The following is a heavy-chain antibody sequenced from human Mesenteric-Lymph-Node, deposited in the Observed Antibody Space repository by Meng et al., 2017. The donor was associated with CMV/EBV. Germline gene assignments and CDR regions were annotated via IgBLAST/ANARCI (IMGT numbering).Heavy chain of an antibody. CDR1: GASISNYY. CDR2: IYYNGNS. D-gene: IGHD3-22*01. J-gene: IGHJ4*02. CDR3: ASLGYYYDSSVDY. V-gene: IGHV4-59*08. Sequence: CTVSGASISNYYWSWIRQPPGKGLEWIGYIYYNGNSNYNPSLKSRATISVDTSKNHFSLKLSSMTAADTAVYYCASLGYYYDSSVDYWGQGTLVTVSS.